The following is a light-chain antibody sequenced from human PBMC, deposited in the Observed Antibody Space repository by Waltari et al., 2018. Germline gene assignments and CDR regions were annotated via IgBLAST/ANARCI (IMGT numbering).Light chain of an antibody. CDR3: QHYNNWPPMYT. CDR2: GAS. J-gene: IGKJ2*01. CDR1: QSVNNF. Sequence: EIVMTQSPATLSVSPGERATLSCRASQSVNNFLAWYQKKPGQAPRLLIYGASTRATGIPARFSGSGSGTVFTLTSSSLHSEDFAVYYCQHYNNWPPMYTFGQGTKLEIK. V-gene: IGKV3-15*01.